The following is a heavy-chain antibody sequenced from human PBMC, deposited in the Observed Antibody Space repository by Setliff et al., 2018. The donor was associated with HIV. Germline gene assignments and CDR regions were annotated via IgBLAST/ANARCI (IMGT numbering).Heavy chain of an antibody. CDR3: ARGTRVVGATTHFYYYMDV. D-gene: IGHD1-26*01. V-gene: IGHV1-8*02. CDR2: MNPNSGNT. J-gene: IGHJ6*03. CDR1: GYTFTSND. Sequence: ASVKVSCKASGYTFTSNDINWVRQATGQGLEWMGWMNPNSGNTGYAQKFQGRITISRNTSIGASYMELNSLTSEDTAVYYCARGTRVVGATTHFYYYMDVWGKGTTVTAP.